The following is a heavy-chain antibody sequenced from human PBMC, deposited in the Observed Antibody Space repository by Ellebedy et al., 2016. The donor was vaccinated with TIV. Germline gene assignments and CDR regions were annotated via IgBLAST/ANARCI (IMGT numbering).Heavy chain of an antibody. V-gene: IGHV1-69*13. J-gene: IGHJ4*02. D-gene: IGHD6-19*01. Sequence: SVKVSXKASGGTFSSYAISWVRQAPGQGLEWMGGIIPIFGTANYAQKFQGRVTITADESTSTAYMELSSLRSEDTAVYYCATPRGYSSGWYEVDYWGQGTLVTVSS. CDR2: IIPIFGTA. CDR3: ATPRGYSSGWYEVDY. CDR1: GGTFSSYA.